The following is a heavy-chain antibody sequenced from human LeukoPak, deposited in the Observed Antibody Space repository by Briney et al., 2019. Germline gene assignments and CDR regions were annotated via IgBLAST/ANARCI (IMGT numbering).Heavy chain of an antibody. Sequence: SVKVSCKTSGGTFNSHIFDWVRQAPGQGLEWMGRIIPVIDSALYAQKFQGRVTIGADKSTTTAYMELRSLTYEDTALYYCTRVNLRGSNYNWFDPWGQGTQVTVAS. CDR3: TRVNLRGSNYNWFDP. D-gene: IGHD6-13*01. J-gene: IGHJ5*02. CDR2: IIPVIDSA. CDR1: GGTFNSHI. V-gene: IGHV1-69*08.